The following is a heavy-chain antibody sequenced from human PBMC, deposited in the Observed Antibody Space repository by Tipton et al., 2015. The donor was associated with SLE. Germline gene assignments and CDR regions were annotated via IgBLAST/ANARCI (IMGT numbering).Heavy chain of an antibody. CDR3: ARDKVYYDLQWDV. V-gene: IGHV1-46*01. CDR1: GYTFTSYW. D-gene: IGHD3-3*01. J-gene: IGHJ6*02. Sequence: QSGPEVKKPGASVKVSCKASGYTFTSYWMHWVRQAPGQGLVWMGIINPSGGSTRYAQKFQDRVTMTRDTSTSTVYMELSSLRSEDTAVYYCARDKVYYDLQWDVWGQGTTVTVSS. CDR2: INPSGGST.